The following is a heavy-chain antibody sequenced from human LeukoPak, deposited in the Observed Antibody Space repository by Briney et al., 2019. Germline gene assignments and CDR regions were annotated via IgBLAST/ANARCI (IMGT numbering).Heavy chain of an antibody. J-gene: IGHJ6*02. D-gene: IGHD6-19*01. CDR3: ARDLWSSGWSLYDMDV. CDR1: GGSISSYY. Sequence: SETLSLTCTVSGGSISSYYWSWIRQPPGKGLEWIGYIYYSGSTNYNPSLKSRVTISVDTSKNQFSLKLSSVTAADTAVYYCARDLWSSGWSLYDMDVWGQGTTVTVSS. CDR2: IYYSGST. V-gene: IGHV4-59*01.